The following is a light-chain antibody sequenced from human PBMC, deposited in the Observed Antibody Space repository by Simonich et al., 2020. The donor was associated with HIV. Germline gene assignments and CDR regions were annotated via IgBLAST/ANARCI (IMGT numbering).Light chain of an antibody. CDR1: QRVSSN. V-gene: IGKV3-20*01. CDR2: GAS. J-gene: IGKJ4*01. Sequence: EIVLTQSPATLSLSPGERATLSCRASQRVSSNLAWYQQKPGQAPRLLIYGASTRATGIPASFSGSGSGTDFTLTISRLEPEDFAVYYCQQYGSSGLTFGGGTKVEIK. CDR3: QQYGSSGLT.